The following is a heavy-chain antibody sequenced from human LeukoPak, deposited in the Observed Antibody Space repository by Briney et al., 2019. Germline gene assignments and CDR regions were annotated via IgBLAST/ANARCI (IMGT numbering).Heavy chain of an antibody. V-gene: IGHV4-34*01. J-gene: IGHJ1*01. Sequence: PSEALSLTCAVYGGSFSGYYWSWIRQPPGKGLEWIGEINHSGSTNYNPSLKSRVTISVDTSKNQFSLKLSSVTAADTAMYYCARGMVRGVIRPVSYFQHWGQGTLVTVSS. CDR1: GGSFSGYY. D-gene: IGHD3-10*01. CDR3: ARGMVRGVIRPVSYFQH. CDR2: INHSGST.